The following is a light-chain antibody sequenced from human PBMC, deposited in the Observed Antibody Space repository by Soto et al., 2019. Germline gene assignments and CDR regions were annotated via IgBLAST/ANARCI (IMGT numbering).Light chain of an antibody. CDR1: SSDVGGYNY. Sequence: QSALTQPASVSGSPGQSITISCTGTSSDVGGYNYVSWYQHHPGKAPKLIIYQVTNRPSGVSNRFSGSKSGNTASLTISGLQDEDEAAYYCPLYTTNSSTSVFGSGTQVTVL. CDR3: PLYTTNSSTSV. CDR2: QVT. V-gene: IGLV2-14*01. J-gene: IGLJ1*01.